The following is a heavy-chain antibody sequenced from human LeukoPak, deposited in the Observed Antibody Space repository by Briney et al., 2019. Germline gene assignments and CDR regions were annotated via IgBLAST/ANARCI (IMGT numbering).Heavy chain of an antibody. CDR1: GFIFDTHD. J-gene: IGHJ4*02. CDR2: IRYDGSNK. Sequence: GGSLRLSCGASGFIFDTHDMHWVRQAPGKGLEWVAFIRYDGSNKYYADSVKGRFTISRDNSKNTLYLQMNSLRAEDTAVYYCARGGYYNILTGFRGRILGFDYWGQGTLVTVSS. V-gene: IGHV3-30*02. D-gene: IGHD3-9*01. CDR3: ARGGYYNILTGFRGRILGFDY.